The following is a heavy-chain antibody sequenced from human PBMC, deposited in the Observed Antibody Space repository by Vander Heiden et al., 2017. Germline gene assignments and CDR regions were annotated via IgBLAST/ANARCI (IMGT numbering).Heavy chain of an antibody. CDR1: RDAISRDF. D-gene: IGHD3-10*01. CDR2: IYYSGRT. V-gene: IGHV4-59*01. J-gene: IGHJ5*02. CDR3: AREWVGSGRADP. Sequence: QVHSQEWGQVLVKPSPTLSLTSPASRDAISRDFWSWIRQPPGKGLEWIGFIYYSGRTSYNPSLESRVTISIDTSKNQFSLKLTSVTAADTAIYYCAREWVGSGRADPWGQGTLVTVSS.